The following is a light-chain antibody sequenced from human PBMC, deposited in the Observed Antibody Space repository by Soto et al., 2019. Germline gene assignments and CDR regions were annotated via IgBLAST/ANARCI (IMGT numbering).Light chain of an antibody. Sequence: EIVMTQSPTTLSVSPGERATLSCRASQSVSSNLAWYQQKPGQAPRLLIYGASTRATGIPARFSGSGSGTEFTLTISSLQSEDFAVYYCHQYNNWLYTFGQGTKLEIK. CDR1: QSVSSN. CDR3: HQYNNWLYT. CDR2: GAS. V-gene: IGKV3-15*01. J-gene: IGKJ2*01.